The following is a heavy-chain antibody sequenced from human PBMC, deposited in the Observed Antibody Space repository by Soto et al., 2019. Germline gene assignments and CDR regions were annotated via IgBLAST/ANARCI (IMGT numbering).Heavy chain of an antibody. CDR2: IFYSGTT. V-gene: IGHV4-31*03. J-gene: IGHJ5*02. CDR3: ARSVDP. CDR1: GGSIRSGGYY. Sequence: SETLSLTCTVSGGSIRSGGYYWSWIRQHPGKGLEWIGYIFYSGTTYYNPSLKSRVTISVDTSKNQFSLKLSSVTAAGTAVYYCARSVDPWGQGTLVTVS.